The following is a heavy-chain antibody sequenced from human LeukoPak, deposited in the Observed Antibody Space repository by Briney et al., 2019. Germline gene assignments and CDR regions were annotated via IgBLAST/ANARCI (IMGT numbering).Heavy chain of an antibody. CDR3: ATVDKSKWVAYSLDY. V-gene: IGHV1-24*01. CDR1: GYTLSELS. CDR2: LDPEHGKT. J-gene: IGHJ4*02. Sequence: ASVKVSCRVSGYTLSELSMHWVRQAPGKGLEWMGGLDPEHGKTIYAQKFQGRVTMTEDASTDTAYLEVRSVKSEDAAVYYCATVDKSKWVAYSLDYWGQGTLVIVTS. D-gene: IGHD1-26*01.